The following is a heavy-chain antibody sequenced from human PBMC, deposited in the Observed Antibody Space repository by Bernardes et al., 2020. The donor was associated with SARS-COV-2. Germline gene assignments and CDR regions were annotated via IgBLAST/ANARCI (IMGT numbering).Heavy chain of an antibody. Sequence: SETLSLTCAVYGASFSGYYWSWIRQPPGKGLEWIGEINHSGNTNYNPSLKSRVTISVDTSKNQFSLKLSSVTAADTAVYYCARGGVVGATTRAEYFQHWGQGTLVTVSS. CDR2: INHSGNT. CDR3: ARGGVVGATTRAEYFQH. V-gene: IGHV4-34*01. D-gene: IGHD1-26*01. J-gene: IGHJ1*01. CDR1: GASFSGYY.